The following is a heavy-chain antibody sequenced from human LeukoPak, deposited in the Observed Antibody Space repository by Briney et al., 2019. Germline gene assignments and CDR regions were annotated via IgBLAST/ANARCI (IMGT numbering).Heavy chain of an antibody. CDR2: IYSGGST. CDR1: GFTVSSNY. Sequence: PGGSLRLSCAASGFTVSSNYMSWVRQAPGKGLEWVSVIYSGGSTYYADSVKGRFTISRDNSKNTLYLQMDSLRAEDTAVYYCVRRDGYKSAFDIWGQGTMVTVSS. CDR3: VRRDGYKSAFDI. J-gene: IGHJ3*02. V-gene: IGHV3-66*01. D-gene: IGHD5-24*01.